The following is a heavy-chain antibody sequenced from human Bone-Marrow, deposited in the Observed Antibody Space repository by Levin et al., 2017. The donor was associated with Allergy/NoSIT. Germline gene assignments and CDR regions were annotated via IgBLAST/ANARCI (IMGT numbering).Heavy chain of an antibody. D-gene: IGHD3-10*01. J-gene: IGHJ5*02. CDR1: GFTFSSYA. CDR3: ARSALRRSGWFDP. CDR2: ISYDGSNK. Sequence: GGSLRLSCAASGFTFSSYAMHWVRQAPGKGLEWVAVISYDGSNKYYADSVKGRFTISRDNSKNTLYLQMNSLRAEDTAVYYCARSALRRSGWFDPWGQGTLVTVSS. V-gene: IGHV3-30*04.